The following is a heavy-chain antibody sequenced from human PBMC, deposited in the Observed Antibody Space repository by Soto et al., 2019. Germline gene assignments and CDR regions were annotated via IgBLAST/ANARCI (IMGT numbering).Heavy chain of an antibody. D-gene: IGHD2-2*01. CDR2: IYYAGTT. Sequence: SETLSLTCIVSGGSVSGYYWSWIRQPPGKGLEWLGYIYYAGTTLYNPSVESRVTISVDTSKNQFSMRLKSVTAADTAPYYCTRHAIIPRLQYGMDVWGQGTTVTVPS. CDR3: TRHAIIPRLQYGMDV. V-gene: IGHV4-59*02. CDR1: GGSVSGYY. J-gene: IGHJ6*02.